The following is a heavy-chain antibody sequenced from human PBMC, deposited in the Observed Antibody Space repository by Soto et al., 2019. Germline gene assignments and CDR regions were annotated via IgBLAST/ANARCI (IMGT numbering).Heavy chain of an antibody. Sequence: PGGSLRLSCVTSGFTFSTYTMCWVRRAPGKGLEWVSVISGAMGSVRDPYYADSVQGRFTISRDDFRSTLYLQMNSLRAEDKAIYHCEKERCTSYTCYVPDSWGQGTLVNVS. V-gene: IGHV3-23*01. CDR2: ISGAMGSVRDP. D-gene: IGHD2-8*01. CDR1: GFTFSTYT. J-gene: IGHJ5*01. CDR3: EKERCTSYTCYVPDS.